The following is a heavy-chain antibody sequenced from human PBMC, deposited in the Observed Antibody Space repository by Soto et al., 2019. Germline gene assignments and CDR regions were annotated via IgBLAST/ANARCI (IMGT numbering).Heavy chain of an antibody. Sequence: GESLKISCKASGYIINNYWIGWVRQMPGQGLEWMGIIFPDDSDTRYSPSFQGHVTISVDKSISTAYVQWSSLKASDSAIYYCFRGGVTSRTCDYWGQGTLVTVSS. CDR1: GYIINNYW. CDR2: IFPDDSDT. V-gene: IGHV5-51*01. J-gene: IGHJ4*02. D-gene: IGHD3-16*01. CDR3: FRGGVTSRTCDY.